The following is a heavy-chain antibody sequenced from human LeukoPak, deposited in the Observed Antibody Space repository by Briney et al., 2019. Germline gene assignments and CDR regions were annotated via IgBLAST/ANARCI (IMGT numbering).Heavy chain of an antibody. V-gene: IGHV7-4-1*02. Sequence: GASVKVSCKASGYTFTDYYMHWVRQAPGQGLEWMGWINTNTGNPTYAQGLTGRFVFSLDTSVSTAYLQISSLKAEDTAVYYCAREVRAFDYWGQGTLVTVSS. CDR2: INTNTGNP. CDR3: AREVRAFDY. D-gene: IGHD4-11*01. J-gene: IGHJ4*02. CDR1: GYTFTDYY.